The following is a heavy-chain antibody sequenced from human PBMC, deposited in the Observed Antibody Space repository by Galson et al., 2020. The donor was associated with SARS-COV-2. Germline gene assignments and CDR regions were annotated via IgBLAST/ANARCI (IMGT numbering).Heavy chain of an antibody. J-gene: IGHJ6*03. V-gene: IGHV4-34*01. D-gene: IGHD3-16*01. CDR2: IKPGGDT. CDR3: ARGRQGVVPSPVLGLGPFYSYYYMDV. Sequence: SETLSLTCAVYGGSFSGYSWTWIRQAPGKGLEWIGEIKPGGDTKYSPSLSSRVTLSVDTSRNQFSLKLTSVSVADTALYFCARGRQGVVPSPVLGLGPFYSYYYMDVWGKGTTVIVSS. CDR1: GGSFSGYS.